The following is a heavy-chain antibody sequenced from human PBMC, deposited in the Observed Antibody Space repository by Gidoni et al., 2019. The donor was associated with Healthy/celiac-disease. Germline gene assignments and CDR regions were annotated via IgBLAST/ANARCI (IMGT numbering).Heavy chain of an antibody. Sequence: QGQLVQSGAEVKKPGSSVKVSCKASGVTFSRYSIRWVRQAPGQGLEWMGGIIPIFGTANYAQKFQGRVTITADESTSTAYMELSSLRSEDTAVYYCARSRITMIVVVIDAFDIWGQGTMVTVSS. D-gene: IGHD3-22*01. CDR3: ARSRITMIVVVIDAFDI. CDR2: IIPIFGTA. J-gene: IGHJ3*02. V-gene: IGHV1-69*01. CDR1: GVTFSRYS.